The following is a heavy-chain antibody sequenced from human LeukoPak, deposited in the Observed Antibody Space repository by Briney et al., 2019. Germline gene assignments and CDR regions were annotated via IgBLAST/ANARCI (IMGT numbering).Heavy chain of an antibody. J-gene: IGHJ4*02. CDR3: AGATVTGFHFDY. V-gene: IGHV4-4*07. CDR2: IYTSGSA. D-gene: IGHD4-17*01. Sequence: SETLSLTCTVSGGSISSYYWSWIRQPAGKGLEWIGRIYTSGSANYNPSLKSRVTMSVDTSKNQFSLKLRSVTAADAAVYYCAGATVTGFHFDYWGQGTLVTVSS. CDR1: GGSISSYY.